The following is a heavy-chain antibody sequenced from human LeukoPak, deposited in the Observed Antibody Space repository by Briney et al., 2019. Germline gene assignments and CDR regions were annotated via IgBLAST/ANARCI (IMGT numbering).Heavy chain of an antibody. J-gene: IGHJ3*02. CDR3: ARGSYSGSYPDAFDI. Sequence: ASVKVSCKASGYTFTSYGISWVRQAPGQGLEWTGWISDYNGNTNYAQKLQGRVTMTTDTSTSTAYMELRSLRSDDTAVYYCARGSYSGSYPDAFDIWGQGTMVTVSS. CDR1: GYTFTSYG. CDR2: ISDYNGNT. D-gene: IGHD1-26*01. V-gene: IGHV1-18*01.